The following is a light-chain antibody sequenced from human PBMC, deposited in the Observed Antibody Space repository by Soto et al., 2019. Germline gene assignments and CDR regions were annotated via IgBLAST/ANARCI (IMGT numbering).Light chain of an antibody. Sequence: QSVLTQPASVSGSPGQAITISCSGTSSDVGAFNYVSWYQQHPGKAPKLMIYDVSNRPSGVSNRFSGSKSGNTASLTISGLRAEDEAGYYCNSYTSNNTYVFGTGTKLTVL. J-gene: IGLJ1*01. CDR2: DVS. CDR1: SSDVGAFNY. V-gene: IGLV2-14*03. CDR3: NSYTSNNTYV.